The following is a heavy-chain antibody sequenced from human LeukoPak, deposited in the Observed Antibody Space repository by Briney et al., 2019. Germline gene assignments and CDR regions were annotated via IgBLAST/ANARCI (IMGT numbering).Heavy chain of an antibody. V-gene: IGHV4-59*08. CDR3: ARSGRPLNSYGYNYYYYGMEV. Sequence: SETLSLTCTVSGGSISSYYWSWIRQPPGKGLEWIGYIYYSGSTNYNPSLKSRVTISVDTSKNQFSLKLSSVTAADTAVYYCARSGRPLNSYGYNYYYYGMEVWGQGTTVTVSS. CDR1: GGSISSYY. J-gene: IGHJ6*02. CDR2: IYYSGST. D-gene: IGHD5-18*01.